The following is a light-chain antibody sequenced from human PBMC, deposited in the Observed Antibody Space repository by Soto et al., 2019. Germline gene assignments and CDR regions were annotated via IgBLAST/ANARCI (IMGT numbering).Light chain of an antibody. CDR3: CSYAGSYTWV. CDR1: SSDVGGYNY. V-gene: IGLV2-11*01. Sequence: QSVLTQPRSVSGSPGQSVTISCTGTSSDVGGYNYVSLSQQHPGKAPKLMIFDVSKRPSGVPDGFSGSKSGNTASLTISGLQAEDEADYYCCSYAGSYTWVFGGGTKVTVL. CDR2: DVS. J-gene: IGLJ2*01.